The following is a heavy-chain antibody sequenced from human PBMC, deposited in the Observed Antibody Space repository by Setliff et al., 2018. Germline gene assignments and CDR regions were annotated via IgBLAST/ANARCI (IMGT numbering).Heavy chain of an antibody. CDR1: GGSISSSSYY. Sequence: SETLSLTCTVSGGSISSSSYYWGWIRQPPGKGLEWIGSIYYSGSTYYNPSLKSRVTISVDTSKNQFSLKLSSVTAADTAVYYCARGSQYSSGWYYYYYYGMDVWGQGTTVTVSS. J-gene: IGHJ6*02. CDR3: ARGSQYSSGWYYYYYYGMDV. CDR2: IYYSGST. V-gene: IGHV4-39*07. D-gene: IGHD6-19*01.